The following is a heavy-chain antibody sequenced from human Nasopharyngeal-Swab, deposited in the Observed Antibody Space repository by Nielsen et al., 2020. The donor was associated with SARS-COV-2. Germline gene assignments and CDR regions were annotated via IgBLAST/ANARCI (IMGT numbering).Heavy chain of an antibody. D-gene: IGHD5-24*01. J-gene: IGHJ6*02. Sequence: SEPLSLTCSASGCSTSRYYWSWVRQSPGKGLEWIGNMYKSGNTNYNPSLKSRVTISVDTSKNQFSLKLSSVTAADTAVYYCTSTFEMNPYYGMGVWGQGTTVTVSS. CDR2: MYKSGNT. V-gene: IGHV4-59*01. CDR3: TSTFEMNPYYGMGV. CDR1: GCSTSRYY.